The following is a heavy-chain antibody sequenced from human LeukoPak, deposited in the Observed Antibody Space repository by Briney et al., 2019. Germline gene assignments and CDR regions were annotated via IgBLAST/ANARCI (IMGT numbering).Heavy chain of an antibody. CDR1: GFTFSSYG. V-gene: IGHV3-30*03. D-gene: IGHD2/OR15-2a*01. J-gene: IGHJ4*02. CDR2: ISYDGSNK. CDR3: ATNFYDGPGY. Sequence: GGSLRLSCAASGFTFSSYGMHWVRQAPGKGLEWVAVISYDGSNKYYADSVKGRFTTSRDNSKNTLYLQMNSLRAEDTAVYYCATNFYDGPGYWGQGTLVTVSS.